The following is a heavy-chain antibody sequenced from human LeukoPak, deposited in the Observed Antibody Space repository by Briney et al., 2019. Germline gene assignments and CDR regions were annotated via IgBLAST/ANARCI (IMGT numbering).Heavy chain of an antibody. V-gene: IGHV1-69*04. CDR3: ARGHSYGQFDY. Sequence: ASVKVSCKASGGTFSSYAISWVRQAPGQGLEWMGRIIPILGIANYAQKFQGRVTITADKSTSTAYMELSSLRSEDTAVHYCARGHSYGQFDYWGQGTLVTVSS. CDR2: IIPILGIA. J-gene: IGHJ4*02. CDR1: GGTFSSYA. D-gene: IGHD5-18*01.